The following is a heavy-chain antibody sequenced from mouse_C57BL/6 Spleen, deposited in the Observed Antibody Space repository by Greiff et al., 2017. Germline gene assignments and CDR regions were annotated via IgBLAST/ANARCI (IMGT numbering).Heavy chain of an antibody. D-gene: IGHD2-4*01. CDR2: ISDGGSYT. Sequence: EVKLVESGGGLVKPGGSLKLSCAASGFTFSSYAMSWVRQTPEKRLEWVATISDGGSYTYYPDNVKGRFTISRDNAKNNLYLQMSHLKSEDTAMYYCARVYYDYDEGFDYWGQGTTLTVSS. CDR3: ARVYYDYDEGFDY. J-gene: IGHJ2*01. V-gene: IGHV5-4*03. CDR1: GFTFSSYA.